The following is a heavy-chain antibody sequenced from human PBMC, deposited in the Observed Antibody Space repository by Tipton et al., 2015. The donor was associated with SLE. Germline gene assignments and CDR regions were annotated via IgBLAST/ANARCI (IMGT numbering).Heavy chain of an antibody. V-gene: IGHV4-38-2*02. CDR3: ARGRGAYGDSA. D-gene: IGHD4-17*01. Sequence: TLSLTCTVSGYSISSGYYWGWIRQPPGKGLEWIGSIYHSGSTYYNPSLKSRVTISVDTSKNQFSLKLSSVTAADTAVYYCARGRGAYGDSAWGQGTLVTVSS. J-gene: IGHJ5*02. CDR1: GYSISSGYY. CDR2: IYHSGST.